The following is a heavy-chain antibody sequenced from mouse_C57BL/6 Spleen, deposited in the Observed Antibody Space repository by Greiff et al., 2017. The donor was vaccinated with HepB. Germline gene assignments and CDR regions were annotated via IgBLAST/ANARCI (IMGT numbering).Heavy chain of an antibody. CDR1: GYTFTSYW. V-gene: IGHV1-52*01. J-gene: IGHJ4*01. CDR2: IDPSDSET. CDR3: ARRGGSGPYAMDY. Sequence: QVQLQQPGAELVRPGSSVKLSCKASGYTFTSYWMHWVKQRPIQGLEWIGNIDPSDSETHYNQKFKDKATLTVDKSSSTAYMQLSSLTSEDSAVYYCARRGGSGPYAMDYWGQGTSVTVSS. D-gene: IGHD3-2*02.